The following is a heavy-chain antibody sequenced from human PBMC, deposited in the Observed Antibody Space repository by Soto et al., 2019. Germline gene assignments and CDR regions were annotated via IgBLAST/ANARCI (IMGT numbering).Heavy chain of an antibody. V-gene: IGHV3-23*01. Sequence: GGSLRLSCTASGIIFSSFAMSWVRQAPGKGLEWVSSITGSGGSTYYADSVKGRFTISRDNSENTLYLQMNSLRAEDTAIYYCAVPRISRIWGEPPAYWGQGTLVTVSS. J-gene: IGHJ4*02. CDR1: GIIFSSFA. CDR3: AVPRISRIWGEPPAY. D-gene: IGHD3-10*01. CDR2: ITGSGGST.